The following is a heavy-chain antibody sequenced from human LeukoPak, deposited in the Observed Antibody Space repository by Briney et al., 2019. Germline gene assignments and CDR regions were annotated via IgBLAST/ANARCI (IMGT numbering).Heavy chain of an antibody. J-gene: IGHJ4*02. V-gene: IGHV3-7*01. CDR2: INEDGSNK. Sequence: GGSLRLSCTASGFSFSNHYMRWIRQAPGKGREWVANINEDGSNKWHLGSVKGRFTVSRDNARNSLYLQMNSLRVEDTAVYYCTRVIVAVPGYFDYFDFWGQGVLVTVSS. CDR3: TRVIVAVPGYFDYFDF. CDR1: GFSFSNHY. D-gene: IGHD6-19*01.